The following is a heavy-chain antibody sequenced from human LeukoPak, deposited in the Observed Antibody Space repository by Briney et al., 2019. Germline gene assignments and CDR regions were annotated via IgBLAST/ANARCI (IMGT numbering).Heavy chain of an antibody. Sequence: GASVKVSCKASGFTFTSSAMQWLRQARGQRLEWIGWIVVGSGNTNYAQKFQERVTITRDMSTSTAYMELSSLRPEDTAVYYCAADLAGDILTGYYFNWFDPWGQGTLVTVSS. J-gene: IGHJ5*02. D-gene: IGHD3-9*01. CDR3: AADLAGDILTGYYFNWFDP. V-gene: IGHV1-58*02. CDR1: GFTFTSSA. CDR2: IVVGSGNT.